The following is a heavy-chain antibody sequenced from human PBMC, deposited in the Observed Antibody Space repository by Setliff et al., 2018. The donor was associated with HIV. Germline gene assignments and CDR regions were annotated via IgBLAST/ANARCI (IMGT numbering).Heavy chain of an antibody. D-gene: IGHD2-21*01. V-gene: IGHV1-2*02. CDR3: ARDKLEETAESLWGPMKNDAFDI. CDR1: GYTFTNYV. J-gene: IGHJ3*02. CDR2: INPNSGGT. Sequence: ASVKVSCKASGYTFTNYVINWVRQAPGQGLEWMGWINPNSGGTKSAQTFQGRVTMTRDTSINTAYMDLSRLRSDDTAIYYCARDKLEETAESLWGPMKNDAFDIWGPGTLVTVSS.